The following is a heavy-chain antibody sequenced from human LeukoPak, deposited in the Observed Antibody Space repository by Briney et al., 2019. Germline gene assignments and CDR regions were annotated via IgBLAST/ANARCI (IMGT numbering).Heavy chain of an antibody. V-gene: IGHV3-21*01. CDR2: ISSSSSYI. CDR3: ARGGYSYGFGFDY. J-gene: IGHJ4*02. CDR1: GFTFSNAW. D-gene: IGHD5-18*01. Sequence: GGSLRLSCAASGFTFSNAWMTWVRQAPGKGLEWVSSISSSSSYIYHADSMKGRFTISRDNAKNSLYLQMSSLRGEDTAVYYCARGGYSYGFGFDYWGQGTLVTVSS.